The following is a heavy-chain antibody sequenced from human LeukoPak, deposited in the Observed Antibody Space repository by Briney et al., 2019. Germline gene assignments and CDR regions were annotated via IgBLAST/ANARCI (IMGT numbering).Heavy chain of an antibody. CDR2: IIPIFGTA. J-gene: IGHJ5*02. Sequence: ASVKVSCKASGGTFSSYAISWVRQAPGQGLEWMGGIIPIFGTANYAQKFQGRVTITTDESTSTAYMELSSLRSEDTAVYYCARDLNRYYGSGSYYKWDSAWFDPWGQGTLVTVSS. D-gene: IGHD3-10*01. CDR1: GGTFSSYA. CDR3: ARDLNRYYGSGSYYKWDSAWFDP. V-gene: IGHV1-69*05.